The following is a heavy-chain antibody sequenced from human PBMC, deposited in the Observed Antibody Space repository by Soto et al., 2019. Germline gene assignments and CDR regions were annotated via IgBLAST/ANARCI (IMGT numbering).Heavy chain of an antibody. CDR2: IIPIFGTA. D-gene: IGHD4-4*01. Sequence: QVQLVQSGAEVKKPGSSVKVSCKASGGTFSSYAISWVRQAPGQGLEWMGGIIPIFGTANYAQKFQGRVTITADESTSTAYMERSSLRSEDTAVYYCARVGIGTVTTGVSGMDVWGQGTTVTVSS. V-gene: IGHV1-69*12. CDR1: GGTFSSYA. CDR3: ARVGIGTVTTGVSGMDV. J-gene: IGHJ6*02.